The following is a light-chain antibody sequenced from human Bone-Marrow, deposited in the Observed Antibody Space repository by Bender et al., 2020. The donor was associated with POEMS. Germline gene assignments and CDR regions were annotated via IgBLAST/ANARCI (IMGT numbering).Light chain of an antibody. CDR3: SSYTRSNTRL. CDR2: GVT. V-gene: IGLV2-14*03. CDR1: TTDY. Sequence: QSVLTQPASVSGSPGQSITISCAGTTTDYVSWYQQYPGKAPKLLIFGVTNRPSGVSNRFSGSKSANSASLTISGLQAEDEADYFCSSYTRSNTRLFGTGTKVTV. J-gene: IGLJ1*01.